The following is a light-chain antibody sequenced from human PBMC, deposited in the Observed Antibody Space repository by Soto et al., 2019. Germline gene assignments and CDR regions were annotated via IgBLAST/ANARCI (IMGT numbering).Light chain of an antibody. CDR1: QSVSSN. J-gene: IGKJ2*01. Sequence: EIVMTQSPATLSVSPGEGATLSCRASQSVSSNLAWYQQKLGQAPRLLMYGASIRATGIPARFSGSGSGTEFTLTISSLQSEDFAVYYCQQYSDWPMYTFGQGTKLEIK. CDR3: QQYSDWPMYT. CDR2: GAS. V-gene: IGKV3-15*01.